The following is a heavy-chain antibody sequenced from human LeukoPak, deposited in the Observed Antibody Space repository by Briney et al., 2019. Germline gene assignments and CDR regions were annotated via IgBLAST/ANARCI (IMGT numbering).Heavy chain of an antibody. CDR1: GYTFTGYY. CDR2: IIPILGIA. J-gene: IGHJ4*02. V-gene: IGHV1-69*02. CDR3: ARTPYYDFWSGYLHY. D-gene: IGHD3-3*01. Sequence: SVKVSCKASGYTFTGYYMHWVRQAPGQGLEWMGRIIPILGIANYAQKFQGRVTITADKSTSTAYMELSSLRSEDTAVYYCARTPYYDFWSGYLHYWGQGTLVTVSS.